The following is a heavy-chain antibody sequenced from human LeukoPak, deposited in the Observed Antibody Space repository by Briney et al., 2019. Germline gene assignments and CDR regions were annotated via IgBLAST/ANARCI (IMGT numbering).Heavy chain of an antibody. J-gene: IGHJ5*02. Sequence: SETLSLTCTVSGGSISSSSYYWGWIRQPPGKGLEWIGSIYYSGSTNYNPSLKSRVTISVDTSKNQFSLKLSSVTAADTAVYYCARSILTGFGNWFDPWGQGTLVTVSS. D-gene: IGHD3-9*01. CDR2: IYYSGST. V-gene: IGHV4-39*07. CDR1: GGSISSSSYY. CDR3: ARSILTGFGNWFDP.